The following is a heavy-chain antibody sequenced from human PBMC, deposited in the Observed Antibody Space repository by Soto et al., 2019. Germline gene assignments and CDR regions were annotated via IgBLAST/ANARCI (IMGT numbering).Heavy chain of an antibody. Sequence: SQTLSLTCAISGDSVSSNSASWNWIRQSPSRGLEWLGRTYYRSEWYNDYAVSVESRITINPDTSKNQLSLQLNSVTPEDTAVYYCARGGQWRDYYFDYWGQGTLVTVSS. CDR1: GDSVSSNSAS. CDR3: ARGGQWRDYYFDY. D-gene: IGHD6-19*01. J-gene: IGHJ4*02. V-gene: IGHV6-1*01. CDR2: TYYRSEWYN.